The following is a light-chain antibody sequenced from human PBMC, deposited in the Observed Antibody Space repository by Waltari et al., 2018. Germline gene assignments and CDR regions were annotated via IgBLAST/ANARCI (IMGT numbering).Light chain of an antibody. CDR1: SSDVGGSNY. Sequence: QSALTPPASVSGSPGQAITISCTATSSDVGGSNYVSWYHHPPGKAPNPMIYDASKRPSGVSNRFSGSRSGNTASLTISGLQAEDESDYYCSSYTNTNSWLFGGGTKLTVL. CDR3: SSYTNTNSWL. CDR2: DAS. V-gene: IGLV2-14*03. J-gene: IGLJ3*02.